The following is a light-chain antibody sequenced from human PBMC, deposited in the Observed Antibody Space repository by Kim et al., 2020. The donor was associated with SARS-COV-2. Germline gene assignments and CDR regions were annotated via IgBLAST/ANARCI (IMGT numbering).Light chain of an antibody. CDR1: QSVLYTSRSKNKNF. Sequence: DIVMTQSPDSLAVSLGERATINCKSSQSVLYTSRSKNKNFLAWFQQKPGQPPKLLIYWASTRESGVPDRFSGSGSGTDFTLTISSLQAEDVAVYYCKQYYITAPTFGQGTKGDIK. CDR3: KQYYITAPT. J-gene: IGKJ1*01. CDR2: WAS. V-gene: IGKV4-1*01.